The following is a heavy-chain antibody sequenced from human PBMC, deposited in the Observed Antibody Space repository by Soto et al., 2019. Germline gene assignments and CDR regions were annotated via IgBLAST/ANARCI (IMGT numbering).Heavy chain of an antibody. CDR2: LNSGGST. CDR1: GFTVRSNY. CDR3: VSGRYDSVRLGRDV. D-gene: IGHD3-3*01. J-gene: IGHJ6*02. V-gene: IGHV3-66*01. Sequence: EVQLVESGGGLVQPGGSLRLSCAASGFTVRSNYMTWVRQAPGKGLEWVSLLNSGGSTNYANSVKGRFTISRDISKNTVYLQMNSLRAEDTAVYYCVSGRYDSVRLGRDVLGQGTTVTVSS.